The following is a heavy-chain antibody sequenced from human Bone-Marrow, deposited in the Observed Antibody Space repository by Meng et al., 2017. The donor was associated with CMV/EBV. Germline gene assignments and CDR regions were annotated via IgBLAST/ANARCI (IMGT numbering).Heavy chain of an antibody. J-gene: IGHJ4*02. CDR3: AKDRKYSGSLFDY. CDR1: GFTFSSYS. D-gene: IGHD1-26*01. Sequence: GESLKISCAASGFTFSSYSMNWVRQAPGKGLEWVAFIRYDGSNKYYADSVKGRFTISRDNSKNTLYLQMNSLRAEDTAVYYCAKDRKYSGSLFDYWGQGTLVTV. CDR2: IRYDGSNK. V-gene: IGHV3-30*02.